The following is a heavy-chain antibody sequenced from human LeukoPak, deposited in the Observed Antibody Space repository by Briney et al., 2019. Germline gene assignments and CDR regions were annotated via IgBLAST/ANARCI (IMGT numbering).Heavy chain of an antibody. CDR2: IYYSGST. J-gene: IGHJ6*02. Sequence: PSETLSLTCIVSGGSISSSSYYWGWIRQPPGKGLEWIGSIYYSGSTYYNPSLKSRVTISVDTSKNQFSLKLSSVTAADTAVYYCARHGGQDIVVVPAAIARPYYYGMDVWGQGTTVTVSS. CDR3: ARHGGQDIVVVPAAIARPYYYGMDV. CDR1: GGSISSSSYY. V-gene: IGHV4-39*01. D-gene: IGHD2-2*01.